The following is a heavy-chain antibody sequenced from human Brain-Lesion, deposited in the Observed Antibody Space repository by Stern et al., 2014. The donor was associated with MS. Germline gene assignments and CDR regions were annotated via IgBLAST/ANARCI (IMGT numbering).Heavy chain of an antibody. CDR1: GFTFSSYG. Sequence: VQLVESGGGVVKPGRSVRLSCAVSGFTFSSYGMYWVRQAPGQGLEWVGGIWVDGTKKNYIESVKGRFTISRDNSKNTLSLQMTSLRAEDTAVYYCAKDKKDSSGWNLYFYGMDVWGQGTTVIVSS. CDR2: IWVDGTKK. D-gene: IGHD6-19*01. CDR3: AKDKKDSSGWNLYFYGMDV. J-gene: IGHJ6*02. V-gene: IGHV3-33*06.